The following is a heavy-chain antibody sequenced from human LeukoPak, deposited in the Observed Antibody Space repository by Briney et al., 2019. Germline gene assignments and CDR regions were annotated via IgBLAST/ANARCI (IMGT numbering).Heavy chain of an antibody. J-gene: IGHJ1*01. CDR3: ARARGLCSGNYFLH. D-gene: IGHD1-26*01. CDR2: ISAYSRNT. V-gene: IGHV1-18*01. CDR1: GYTFTSYG. Sequence: AASVKVSCKASGYTFTSYGISWVRQAPGQGLEWMGWISAYSRNTNYAQKLQGRVTMTTDTSTSTAYMELRSLGSDDTAVYYCARARGLCSGNYFLHWGQGTLVTVSS.